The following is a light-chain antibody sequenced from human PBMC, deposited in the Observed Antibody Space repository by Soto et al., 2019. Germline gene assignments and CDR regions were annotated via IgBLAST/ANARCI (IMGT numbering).Light chain of an antibody. CDR2: DAS. CDR3: QQRSNWPPIT. V-gene: IGKV3-11*01. CDR1: QSVSSY. J-gene: IGKJ5*01. Sequence: PGERATLSCRASQSVSSYLAWYQQNPGQAPRLLIYDASNRATGIPARFSGSGSGTDFTLTISSLEPEDFAVYYCQQRSNWPPITFGQGTRLEIK.